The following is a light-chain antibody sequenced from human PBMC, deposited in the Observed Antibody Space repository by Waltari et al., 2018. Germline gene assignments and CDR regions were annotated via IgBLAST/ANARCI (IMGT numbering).Light chain of an antibody. Sequence: QSVLTQPPSVSAAPGQKVTIPCSGSSPNIAKNYVSWYQQPPGAAPKPLIFDSNKRSSGIPDRFSGSKSGTSATLVITGLQTGDEADYYCGAWDNSLSGGVFGGGTKLTVL. CDR2: DSN. CDR1: SPNIAKNY. CDR3: GAWDNSLSGGV. J-gene: IGLJ2*01. V-gene: IGLV1-51*01.